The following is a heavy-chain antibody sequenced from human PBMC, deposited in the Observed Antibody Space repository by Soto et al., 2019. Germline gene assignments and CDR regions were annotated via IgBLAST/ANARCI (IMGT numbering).Heavy chain of an antibody. CDR1: GFTFSSYN. CDR2: ISSGSISI. V-gene: IGHV3-21*01. D-gene: IGHD4-17*01. Sequence: GGSLRLSCAASGFTFSSYNMNWVRQAPGKGLEWVSYISSGSISIYYADSVKGRFTISRDNAKNSLYLQMNSLSAEDTAVYYCAREGPDYGDYSFHHWGQGTLVTVSS. CDR3: AREGPDYGDYSFHH. J-gene: IGHJ1*01.